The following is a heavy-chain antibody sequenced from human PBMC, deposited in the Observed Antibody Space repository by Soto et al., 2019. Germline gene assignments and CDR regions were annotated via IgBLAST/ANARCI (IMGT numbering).Heavy chain of an antibody. CDR2: IYYSGST. D-gene: IGHD6-13*01. Sequence: SETLSLTCAVYGGSFSGYYWSWIRQPPGRGLEWIGYIYYSGSTNYNPSLKSRVTISVDTSKNQFSLKLSSVTAADTAVYYCARSDGSSWYPANWGQGTLVTVSS. CDR1: GGSFSGYY. J-gene: IGHJ4*02. CDR3: ARSDGSSWYPAN. V-gene: IGHV4-59*08.